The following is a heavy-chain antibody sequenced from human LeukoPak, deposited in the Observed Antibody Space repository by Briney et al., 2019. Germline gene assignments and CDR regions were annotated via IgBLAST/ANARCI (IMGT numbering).Heavy chain of an antibody. Sequence: GGSLRLSCAASGFTFSSYAVSWVRQAPGKGLAWVSAISDSGGSTQYADSVKGRFTISRDNSKNTLYLQMNSLRVEDTAVYYCAKGSSNWRDYYYFDYWGQGTLVTVSS. J-gene: IGHJ4*02. CDR3: AKGSSNWRDYYYFDY. D-gene: IGHD6-13*01. CDR1: GFTFSSYA. V-gene: IGHV3-23*01. CDR2: ISDSGGST.